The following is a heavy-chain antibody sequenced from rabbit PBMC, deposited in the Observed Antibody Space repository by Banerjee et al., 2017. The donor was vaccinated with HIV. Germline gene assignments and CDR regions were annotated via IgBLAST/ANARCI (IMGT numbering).Heavy chain of an antibody. Sequence: QQLVESGGGLVKPGAALTLTCTASGFSFSSSYYMCWVRQAPGKGLEWIGCIYTGSRGSTYYASWAKGRFTISKTSSTTVTLQMTSLTAADTATYFCARIDSDWDLWGPRTLVTVS. J-gene: IGHJ6*01. CDR3: ARIDSDWDL. CDR1: GFSFSSSYY. V-gene: IGHV1S40*01. CDR2: IYTGSRGST. D-gene: IGHD4-1*01.